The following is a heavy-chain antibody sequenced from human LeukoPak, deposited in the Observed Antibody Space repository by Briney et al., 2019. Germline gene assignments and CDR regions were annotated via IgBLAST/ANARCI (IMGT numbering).Heavy chain of an antibody. V-gene: IGHV3-30-3*01. D-gene: IGHD3-3*01. CDR3: AREFYDFWSGYYFDY. CDR2: ISYDGSNK. Sequence: GGSLRLSCAASGFTFSNYAMHWVRQAPGKGLEWVAVISYDGSNKYYADSVKGRFTISRDNSKNTLYLQMNSLRAEDTAVYYCAREFYDFWSGYYFDYWGQGTLVTVSS. CDR1: GFTFSNYA. J-gene: IGHJ4*02.